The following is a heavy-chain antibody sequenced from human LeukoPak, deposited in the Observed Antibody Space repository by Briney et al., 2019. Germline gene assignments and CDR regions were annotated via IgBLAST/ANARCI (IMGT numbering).Heavy chain of an antibody. V-gene: IGHV5-51*01. Sequence: GESLKISCKGSGYSFTSYWIGWVRQMPGKGLEWMGIIYPGDSDTRYSPSFQGQVTISADKSISTAYLQWSSLKASDTAMYYCARGMGQAYYDSSGYWPNNWFDPWGQGTLVTVSS. CDR1: GYSFTSYW. J-gene: IGHJ5*02. CDR3: ARGMGQAYYDSSGYWPNNWFDP. D-gene: IGHD3-22*01. CDR2: IYPGDSDT.